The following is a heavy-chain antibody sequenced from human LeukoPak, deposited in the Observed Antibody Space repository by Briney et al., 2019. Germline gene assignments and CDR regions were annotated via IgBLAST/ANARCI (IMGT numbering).Heavy chain of an antibody. CDR2: ISGSGGST. Sequence: GGSLRLSCAASGFTFSSYAMSWVPQAPGKGLEGVSAISGSGGSTYYADSVKGRFTISRDNSKHTLYLQMNSLRAEDTAVYYCAKDPRFYYDSSGYRFWGQGTLVTVSS. D-gene: IGHD3-22*01. J-gene: IGHJ4*02. V-gene: IGHV3-23*01. CDR1: GFTFSSYA. CDR3: AKDPRFYYDSSGYRF.